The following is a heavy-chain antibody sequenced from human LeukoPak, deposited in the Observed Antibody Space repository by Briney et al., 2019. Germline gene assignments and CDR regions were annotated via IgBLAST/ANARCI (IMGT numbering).Heavy chain of an antibody. CDR2: INTDGSTT. Sequence: RGSLRLSCAASGFTFSNDWMHWVRQAPGKGLVWVSRINTDGSTTTYADSVKGRFTISRDNAKNTLYLQMNSLRVEDTAVYYCARGRGGSYHYWGQGTLVSVSS. CDR1: GFTFSNDW. J-gene: IGHJ4*02. CDR3: ARGRGGSYHY. V-gene: IGHV3-74*01. D-gene: IGHD1-26*01.